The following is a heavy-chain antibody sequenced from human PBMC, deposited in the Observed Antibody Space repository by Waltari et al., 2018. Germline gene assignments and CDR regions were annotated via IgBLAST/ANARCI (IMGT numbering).Heavy chain of an antibody. V-gene: IGHV4-39*01. J-gene: IGHJ5*02. CDR1: GGSISSSSYY. D-gene: IGHD2-2*01. CDR2: IYYSGRT. Sequence: QLQLQESGPGLVKPSETLSLTCTVSGGSISSSSYYWGWIRQPPGKGLEWIGSIYYSGRTYYNPSLKSRVTISVDTSKNQFSLKLSSVTAADTAVYYCARHVSSRLVVPAAIWFDPWGQGTLVTVSS. CDR3: ARHVSSRLVVPAAIWFDP.